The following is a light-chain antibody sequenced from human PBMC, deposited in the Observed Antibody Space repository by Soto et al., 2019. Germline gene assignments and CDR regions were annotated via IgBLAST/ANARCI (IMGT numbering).Light chain of an antibody. J-gene: IGLJ1*01. CDR3: WSYTSSDTYV. V-gene: IGLV2-14*01. CDR1: SSDVGSYNY. Sequence: QSVLTQPASVSGSPGQSITISCTGASSDVGSYNYVSWYQQYPGKVPKLMIYDVTNRPSGVSNRFSGSKSGNTASLTISGLQAEDEADYYCWSYTSSDTYVFGTGTKLTVL. CDR2: DVT.